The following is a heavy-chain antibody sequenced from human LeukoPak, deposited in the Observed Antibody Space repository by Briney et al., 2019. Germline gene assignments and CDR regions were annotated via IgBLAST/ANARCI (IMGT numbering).Heavy chain of an antibody. J-gene: IGHJ6*03. Sequence: GESLKISCKGSGYSFTSYWIGWVRQMPGKGLEWMGIIYPGDSDTRYSPSFQGQVTISADKSISTAYLQWSSLKASDTAMYYCARVKAPTIFGVVMTPTDYYYYYMDVWGKGTTVTVSS. D-gene: IGHD3-3*01. CDR2: IYPGDSDT. V-gene: IGHV5-51*01. CDR1: GYSFTSYW. CDR3: ARVKAPTIFGVVMTPTDYYYYYMDV.